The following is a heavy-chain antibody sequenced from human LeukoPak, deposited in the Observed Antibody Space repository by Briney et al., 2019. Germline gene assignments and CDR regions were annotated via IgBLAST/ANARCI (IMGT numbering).Heavy chain of an antibody. J-gene: IGHJ1*01. V-gene: IGHV3-48*04. CDR2: ISSSSSTI. Sequence: GGSLRLSCAASGFTFSSYSMNWVRQAPGKGLEWVSYISSSSSTIYYADSVKGRFTISRDNAKNSLYLQMNSLRAEDTAVYYCAMEAMVRGVIRLQHWGQGTLVTVSS. D-gene: IGHD3-10*01. CDR3: AMEAMVRGVIRLQH. CDR1: GFTFSSYS.